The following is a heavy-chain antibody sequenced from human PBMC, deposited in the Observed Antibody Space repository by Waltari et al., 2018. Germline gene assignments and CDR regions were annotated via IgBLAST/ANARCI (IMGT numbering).Heavy chain of an antibody. J-gene: IGHJ3*02. D-gene: IGHD3-22*01. V-gene: IGHV4-59*11. CDR3: ARLPRGSVIIGAFDI. CDR1: GDSIRSHF. CDR2: MYSGGTK. Sequence: VQLQESGPGLVKPSATLSLRCNVSGDSIRSHFWSWIRQAPGKGLEWFGHMYSGGTKDYNPSLKSRVATSIDTSKNHFSLNRRSVTAADTAIYYCARLPRGSVIIGAFDIWGQGTQVTVSS.